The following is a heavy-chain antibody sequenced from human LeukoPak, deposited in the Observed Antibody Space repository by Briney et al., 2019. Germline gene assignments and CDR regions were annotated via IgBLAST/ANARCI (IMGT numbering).Heavy chain of an antibody. V-gene: IGHV4-38-2*02. CDR1: GYSISSGYY. Sequence: SETLSLTCTVSGYSISSGYYWGWIRQPPGKGLEWIGTIYYSGSTYYNPSLKSRVTISVDTSKNQFSLKLSSVTAADTAVYYCARDAHDSDERFYFDFWGPGSLVTVSS. CDR3: ARDAHDSDERFYFDF. CDR2: IYYSGST. J-gene: IGHJ4*02. D-gene: IGHD1-1*01.